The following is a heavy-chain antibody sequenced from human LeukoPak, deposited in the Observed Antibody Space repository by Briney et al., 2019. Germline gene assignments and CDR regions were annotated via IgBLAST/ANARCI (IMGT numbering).Heavy chain of an antibody. V-gene: IGHV4-59*01. CDR1: GGSIRGYY. J-gene: IGHJ5*02. Sequence: PSETPSLTCNVSGGSIRGYYWSWIRQPPEKGLEWIGYIHSIGGTNYNPSLKSRVTISVDTSKNQFSLKLSSVTAADTAFYYCARGHDYYYSGRQSWFDPWGQGTLVTVSS. D-gene: IGHD3-10*01. CDR3: ARGHDYYYSGRQSWFDP. CDR2: IHSIGGT.